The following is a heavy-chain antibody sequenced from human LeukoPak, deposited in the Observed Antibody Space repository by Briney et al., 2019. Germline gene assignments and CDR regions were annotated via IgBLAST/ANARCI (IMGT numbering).Heavy chain of an antibody. J-gene: IGHJ4*02. D-gene: IGHD3-22*01. CDR1: GGSISSYY. V-gene: IGHV4-4*07. CDR2: IYTSGST. Sequence: SETLSLTCTVSGGSISSYYWSWIRQPAGKGLEWIGRIYTSGSTNYNPSLTSRVTMSVDTSKNQFSLKLSSVTAADTAVYYCARETTYYYDSSGHGLDYWGQGTLVTVSS. CDR3: ARETTYYYDSSGHGLDY.